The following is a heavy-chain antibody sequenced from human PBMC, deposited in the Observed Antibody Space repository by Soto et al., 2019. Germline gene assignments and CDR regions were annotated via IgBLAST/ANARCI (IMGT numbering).Heavy chain of an antibody. Sequence: ASVKVSCQASGYTFTRYGISWVRQAPGQGLEWMGWISAYNGNTNYAQKLQGRVTMTTDTSTSTAYMELRSLRSDDTAVYYCARDPGWNYGVGDYYYYGMDVWGQGTTVTVSS. D-gene: IGHD1-7*01. V-gene: IGHV1-18*01. J-gene: IGHJ6*02. CDR1: GYTFTRYG. CDR2: ISAYNGNT. CDR3: ARDPGWNYGVGDYYYYGMDV.